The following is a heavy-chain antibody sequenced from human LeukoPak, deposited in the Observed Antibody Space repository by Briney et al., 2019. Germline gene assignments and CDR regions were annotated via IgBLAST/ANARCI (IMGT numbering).Heavy chain of an antibody. CDR3: ARARFLENYYYYMDV. V-gene: IGHV3-21*01. J-gene: IGHJ6*03. CDR1: GFTFSSYS. Sequence: GGSLRLSCAASGFTFSSYSMNWVRQAPGKGLEWVSSISSSSSYIYYADSVEGGFTISRDNAKNSLYLQMNSLRAEDTAVYYCARARFLENYYYYMDVWGKGTTVTVSS. D-gene: IGHD3-3*01. CDR2: ISSSSSYI.